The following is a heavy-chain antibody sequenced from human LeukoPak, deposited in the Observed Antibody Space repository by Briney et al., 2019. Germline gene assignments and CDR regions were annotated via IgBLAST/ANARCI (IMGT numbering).Heavy chain of an antibody. CDR2: IYTSGST. Sequence: SSETLSLTCTVSGGSISSYYWSWIRQPAGKGLEWIGRIYTSGSTNYNPSLKSRVTMSVDTSKNQFSLKLSSVTAADTAVYYCARVEMATTGGFYFDLWGRGTLVTVSS. CDR3: ARVEMATTGGFYFDL. J-gene: IGHJ2*01. CDR1: GGSISSYY. V-gene: IGHV4-4*07. D-gene: IGHD5-24*01.